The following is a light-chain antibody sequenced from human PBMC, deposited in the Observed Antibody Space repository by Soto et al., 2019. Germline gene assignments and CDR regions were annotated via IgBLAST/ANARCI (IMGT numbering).Light chain of an antibody. CDR2: AAS. CDR1: QTVTGNN. Sequence: EIVLTQSPGTLSLSPGERATLSCRASQTVTGNNLAWYQQRPGQAPTLLTYAASTRATGIPARFSGSGSGTDFTLTISSLEPEDFAVYYCQQRSNWPLTFGGGTKVDIK. V-gene: IGKV3D-20*02. CDR3: QQRSNWPLT. J-gene: IGKJ4*01.